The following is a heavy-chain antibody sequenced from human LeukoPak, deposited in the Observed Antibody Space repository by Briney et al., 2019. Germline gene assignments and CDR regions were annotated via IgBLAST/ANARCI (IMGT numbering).Heavy chain of an antibody. Sequence: GGSLRLSCAASGFTISDYWMHWVRQAPGKGLVWVSRSNSDGSSISYADSVKGRFTISRDIAKNTLYLQMNSLRDEDTGVYYCARDWSFDYWGHGTLVTVSS. D-gene: IGHD2-8*02. V-gene: IGHV3-74*01. CDR1: GFTISDYW. CDR2: SNSDGSSI. J-gene: IGHJ4*01. CDR3: ARDWSFDY.